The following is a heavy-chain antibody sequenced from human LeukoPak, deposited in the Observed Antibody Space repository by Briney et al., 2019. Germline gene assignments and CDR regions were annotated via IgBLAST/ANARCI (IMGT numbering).Heavy chain of an antibody. Sequence: PSETLSLTCTVSGGSISSSSYYWGWIRQPPGKGLEWIGSIYYSGSTYYNPSLKSRVTISVDTSKNQFSLKLSSVTAADTAVYYCARLDSSRWYLGFDYWGQGTLVTVSS. D-gene: IGHD6-13*01. CDR3: ARLDSSRWYLGFDY. CDR2: IYYSGST. V-gene: IGHV4-39*01. J-gene: IGHJ4*02. CDR1: GGSISSSSYY.